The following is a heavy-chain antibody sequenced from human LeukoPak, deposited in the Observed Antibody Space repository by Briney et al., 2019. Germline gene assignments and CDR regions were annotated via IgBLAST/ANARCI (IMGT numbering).Heavy chain of an antibody. D-gene: IGHD3-3*01. CDR2: IKSKTDGGTT. Sequence: GGSLRLSCAASGFTFSNAWMSWVRQAPGNGLEWVGRIKSKTDGGTTDYAAPVKGRFTISRDDSKNTLYLQMNSLKTEDTAVYYCTTGHGIFGVVIGYYFDYWGQGTLVTVSS. J-gene: IGHJ4*02. V-gene: IGHV3-15*01. CDR3: TTGHGIFGVVIGYYFDY. CDR1: GFTFSNAW.